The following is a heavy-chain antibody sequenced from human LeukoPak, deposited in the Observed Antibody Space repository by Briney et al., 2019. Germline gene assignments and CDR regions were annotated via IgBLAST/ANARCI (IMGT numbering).Heavy chain of an antibody. CDR2: IKEDESAK. J-gene: IGHJ4*02. CDR1: GFIFTDHW. CDR3: ARAVDVADY. Sequence: GGSLRLSCAASGFIFTDHWMSWVRQAPGKGLEWVANIKEDESAKFYADSVRGRFTISRDNAKNSLYLQMNNLRVEDTAVYYCARAVDVADYWGRGTLVTVSS. V-gene: IGHV3-7*01. D-gene: IGHD3-16*01.